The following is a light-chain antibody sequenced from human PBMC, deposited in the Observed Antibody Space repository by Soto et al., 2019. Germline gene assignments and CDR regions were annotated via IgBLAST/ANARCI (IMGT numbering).Light chain of an antibody. CDR3: ETWDINTHVV. CDR1: SGHSSYI. V-gene: IGLV4-60*02. J-gene: IGLJ2*01. CDR2: LEGSGSF. Sequence: QSVLTQSSSASAALESSVKLTCTLSSGHSSYIIAWHQQQPGKAPRYLMNLEGSGSFNKGSGVPDRFSGSSSGADRYLTISNLQFEDEADYYCETWDINTHVVFGGGTKLTVL.